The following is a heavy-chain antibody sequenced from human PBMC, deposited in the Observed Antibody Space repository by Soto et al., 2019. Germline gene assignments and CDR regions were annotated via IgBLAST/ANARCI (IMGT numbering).Heavy chain of an antibody. CDR2: INSDGSRT. D-gene: IGHD3-22*01. CDR3: ARGDGDYYDGNGYLGRH. V-gene: IGHV3-74*01. J-gene: IGHJ4*02. Sequence: EVQLVKSGGGLVQPGGSLRLSCAASGFTFSSYWMHWVRQAPGKGLVWVSRINSDGSRTSYADSAKGRFTISRDNAKNTLYLQMNSLRAEDTAVYYCARGDGDYYDGNGYLGRHWGQGTLVTVSS. CDR1: GFTFSSYW.